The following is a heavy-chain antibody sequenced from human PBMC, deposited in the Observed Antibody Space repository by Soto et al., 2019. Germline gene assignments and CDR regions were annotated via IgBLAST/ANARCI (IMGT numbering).Heavy chain of an antibody. D-gene: IGHD1-26*01. CDR3: ARDGVGATTFFGFLDY. V-gene: IGHV3-33*08. CDR1: ASIFKSHG. J-gene: IGHJ4*02. Sequence: GGSLRLSCAASASIFKSHGMHWVRQAPGKGLEWVAIIRYDGSDEHYGDSVKGRFTISRDNSKNMLYLQMNSLGAEDTAVYYCARDGVGATTFFGFLDYWGQGTLVTVSS. CDR2: IRYDGSDE.